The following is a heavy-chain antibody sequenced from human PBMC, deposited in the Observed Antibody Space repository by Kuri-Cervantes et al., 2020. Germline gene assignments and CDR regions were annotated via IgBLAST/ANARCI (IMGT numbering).Heavy chain of an antibody. D-gene: IGHD6-13*01. Sequence: GESLKISCAASGFTFSSYGMHWVRQAPGKGLEWVAVIWYDGSNKYYADSVKGRFTISRDNSKNTLYLQMNSLRAEDTAVYYCARGIAAATGGSLGYWGQGTLVTVSS. J-gene: IGHJ4*02. CDR3: ARGIAAATGGSLGY. CDR2: IWYDGSNK. CDR1: GFTFSSYG. V-gene: IGHV3-33*01.